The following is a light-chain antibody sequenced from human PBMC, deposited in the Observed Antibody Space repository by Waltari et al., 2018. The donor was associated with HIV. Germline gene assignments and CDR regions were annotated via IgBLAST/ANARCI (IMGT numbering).Light chain of an antibody. CDR2: RNN. CDR3: AAWDDSLSGYV. V-gene: IGLV1-47*01. J-gene: IGLJ1*01. CDR1: SSSIGSNY. Sequence: QSVLTQPPSASGTPGQRVTISCSGSSSSIGSNYVYWYQQLPGTAPKLLTYRNNQRPSGVPDRFSGSKSGTSASLAISGLRSEDEADYYCAAWDDSLSGYVFGTGTKVTVL.